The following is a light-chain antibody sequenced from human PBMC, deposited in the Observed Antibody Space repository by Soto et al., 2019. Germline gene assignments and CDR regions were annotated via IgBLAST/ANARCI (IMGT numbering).Light chain of an antibody. Sequence: DIQMTQSPSTLSASVGDRVTITCRASQSISSWLAWYQQKQGKAPKLLIYDASSLESGVPSRFSGSGSGTEFTLTSSSLQPDDFATYYCQQYNSYPWTFGQGTKVEIK. CDR1: QSISSW. CDR2: DAS. V-gene: IGKV1-5*01. CDR3: QQYNSYPWT. J-gene: IGKJ1*01.